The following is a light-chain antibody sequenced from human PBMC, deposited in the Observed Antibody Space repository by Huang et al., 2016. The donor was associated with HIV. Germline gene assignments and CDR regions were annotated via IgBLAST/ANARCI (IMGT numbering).Light chain of an antibody. CDR1: QSVSSSY. Sequence: EIVLMQSPGTLSLSPGERATLSCRASQSVSSSYLAWYQQKPGQAPRLLIYGASSRATGVPDRFSGSGSGTDFTLTISRLEPEDFAVYYCQQYGRSPYTFGQGTKLEIK. CDR2: GAS. V-gene: IGKV3-20*01. J-gene: IGKJ2*01. CDR3: QQYGRSPYT.